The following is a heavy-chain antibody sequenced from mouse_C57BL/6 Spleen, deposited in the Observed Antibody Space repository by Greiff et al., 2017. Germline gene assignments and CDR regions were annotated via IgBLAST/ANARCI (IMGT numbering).Heavy chain of an antibody. V-gene: IGHV2-9-1*01. CDR1: GFSLTSYA. Sequence: VKVVESGPGLVAPSQSLSITCTVSGFSLTSYAISWVRQPPGKGLEWLGVLWPGGGTNYNSALKSRRSISKDNSKSQVFLKKNSLQTDDTARYYCARHGSSSYCFDYWGQGTTLTVSS. J-gene: IGHJ2*01. D-gene: IGHD1-1*01. CDR2: LWPGGGT. CDR3: ARHGSSSYCFDY.